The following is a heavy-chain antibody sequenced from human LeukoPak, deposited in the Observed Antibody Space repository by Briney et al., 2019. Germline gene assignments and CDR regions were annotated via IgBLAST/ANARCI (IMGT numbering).Heavy chain of an antibody. CDR3: TRWRGDGSCYSFCYYYYFMDV. CDR1: GFTFGDNA. D-gene: IGHD2-15*01. Sequence: GGSLRLSCVASGFTFGDNAMSWVRQAPGKGLEWVGFISSKAYGGTTEYAASVKGRFAISRDDSKSIAYLQMNSLKTEDTAVYYCTRWRGDGSCYSFCYYYYFMDVWGKGTTVTVSS. CDR2: ISSKAYGGTT. V-gene: IGHV3-49*04. J-gene: IGHJ6*03.